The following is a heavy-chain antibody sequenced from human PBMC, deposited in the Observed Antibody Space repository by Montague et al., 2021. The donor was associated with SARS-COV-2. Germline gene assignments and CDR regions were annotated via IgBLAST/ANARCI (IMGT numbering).Heavy chain of an antibody. CDR3: ARSSGSYSSFDF. V-gene: IGHV4-59*08. CDR1: GGSISSSY. D-gene: IGHD3-10*01. Sequence: SETLSLTCTVSGGSISSSYWTWIRQPPGKGLEWIGYIYYSGSTSYNPSLKNRVTMSVDTSKNQFSLKLSSVTAADTAVYYCARSSGSYSSFDFWGQGTLVTVSS. J-gene: IGHJ4*02. CDR2: IYYSGST.